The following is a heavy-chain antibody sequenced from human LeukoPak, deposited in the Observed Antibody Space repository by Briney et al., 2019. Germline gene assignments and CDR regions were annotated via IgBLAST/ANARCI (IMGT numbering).Heavy chain of an antibody. Sequence: SETLSLTCTVSGDSISNYYWSWIRQPAGKGLEWIGRIYTSGSTNYNPSLKSRVTMSVDTSKNQFSLKLSSVTAADTAVYYRARVSLVRGAPDYYFDYWGQGTQVTVSS. J-gene: IGHJ4*02. CDR3: ARVSLVRGAPDYYFDY. CDR1: GDSISNYY. CDR2: IYTSGST. D-gene: IGHD3-10*01. V-gene: IGHV4-4*07.